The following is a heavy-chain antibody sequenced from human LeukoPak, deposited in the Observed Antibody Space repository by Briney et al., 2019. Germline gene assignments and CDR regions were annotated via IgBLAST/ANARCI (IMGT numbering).Heavy chain of an antibody. CDR3: ARDRDYYDSSGYLYY. CDR2: INPNSGGT. V-gene: IGHV1-2*02. Sequence: ASVTVSCEASGYTFTGYYMHWVRQAPGQGLEWMGWINPNSGGTNYAQKFQGRVTMTRDTSISTAYMGLSRLRSDDTAVYYCARDRDYYDSSGYLYYWGQGTLVTVSS. J-gene: IGHJ4*02. CDR1: GYTFTGYY. D-gene: IGHD3-22*01.